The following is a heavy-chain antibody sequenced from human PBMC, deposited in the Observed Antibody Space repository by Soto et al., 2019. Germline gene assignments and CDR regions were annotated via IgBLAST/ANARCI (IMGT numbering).Heavy chain of an antibody. CDR2: ISGSGGST. Sequence: WVRQAPKKGLEWVSTISGSGGSTYYADSVKGRFTVSRDNSKNTLYLQMNSLRPEDTALYYTILDPAFLFRGQAAL. D-gene: IGHD3-3*01. CDR3: ILDPAFLF. V-gene: IGHV3-23*01. J-gene: IGHJ4*02.